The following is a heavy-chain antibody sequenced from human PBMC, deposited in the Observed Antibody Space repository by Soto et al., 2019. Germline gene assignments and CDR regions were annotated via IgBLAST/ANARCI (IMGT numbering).Heavy chain of an antibody. J-gene: IGHJ4*02. D-gene: IGHD2-15*01. CDR2: ISAYNGTTI. V-gene: IGHV1-18*01. CDR1: GYTFTSYG. CDR3: ARDCGRCYSGFDS. Sequence: ASVKVSCKASGYTFTSYGISWVRQAPGQGLEWMGWISAYNGTTIFYADSVQGRFTISRDNAKKSLYLEINSLRAEDTAVYYCARDCGRCYSGFDSWGQGTLVTVSS.